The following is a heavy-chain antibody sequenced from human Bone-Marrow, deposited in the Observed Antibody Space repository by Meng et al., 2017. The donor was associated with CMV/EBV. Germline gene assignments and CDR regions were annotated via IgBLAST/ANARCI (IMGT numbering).Heavy chain of an antibody. CDR1: GFTFTSYI. CDR3: ARDPGALWWPNYYDN. V-gene: IGHV3-74*01. CDR2: IFTEDYSA. D-gene: IGHD4/OR15-4a*01. Sequence: GESLKISCATSGFTFTSYIIHWVRQAPGKGLEWVSLIFTEDYSAAYADSVKGRFTISRDNAKNSLYLQMNSLRVEDTAVYYCARDPGALWWPNYYDNWGRGTRVTVSS. J-gene: IGHJ4*02.